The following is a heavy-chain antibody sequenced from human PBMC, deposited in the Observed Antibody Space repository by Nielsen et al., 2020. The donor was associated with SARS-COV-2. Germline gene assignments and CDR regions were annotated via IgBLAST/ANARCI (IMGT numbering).Heavy chain of an antibody. CDR2: ISWNSGSI. D-gene: IGHD6-13*01. V-gene: IGHV3-9*01. J-gene: IGHJ4*02. CDR1: GFTFDDYA. CDR3: AKDESYSYSSSWIDY. Sequence: LSLTCAASGFTFDDYAMHWVRQAPGKGLEWVSGISWNSGSIGYADSVKGRFTISRDNAKNSLYLQMNSLRAEDTAVYYCAKDESYSYSSSWIDYWGQGTLVTVSS.